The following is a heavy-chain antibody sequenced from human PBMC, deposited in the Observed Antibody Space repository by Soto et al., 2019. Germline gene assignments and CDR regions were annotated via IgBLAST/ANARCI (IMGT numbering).Heavy chain of an antibody. CDR3: TTDLDSSDLTDY. D-gene: IGHD6-6*01. Sequence: PGGSLRLSCAASGFTFSNAWMSWVRQAPGKGLEWVGRIKSKTDGGTTDYAAPVKGRFTISRDDSKNTLYLQMNSLKTEDTAVYYCTTDLDSSDLTDYWGQGTQVTVSS. CDR2: IKSKTDGGTT. V-gene: IGHV3-15*01. CDR1: GFTFSNAW. J-gene: IGHJ4*02.